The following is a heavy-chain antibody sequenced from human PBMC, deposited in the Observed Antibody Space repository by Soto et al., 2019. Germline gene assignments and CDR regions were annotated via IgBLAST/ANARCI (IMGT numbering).Heavy chain of an antibody. J-gene: IGHJ2*01. CDR3: AGPRIAAADPIDWYFDL. CDR2: IYYSGST. CDR1: GGSISSYY. V-gene: IGHV4-59*08. Sequence: QVQLQESGPGLVKPSETLSLTCTVSGGSISSYYWSWIRQPPGKGLEWIGYIYYSGSTNYNPSLKSRVTISVDTSKNQFSLKLSSVTAADTAVYYCAGPRIAAADPIDWYFDLWGRGTLVTVSS. D-gene: IGHD6-13*01.